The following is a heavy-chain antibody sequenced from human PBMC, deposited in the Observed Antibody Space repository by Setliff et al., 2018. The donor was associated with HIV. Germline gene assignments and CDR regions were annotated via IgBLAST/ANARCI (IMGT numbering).Heavy chain of an antibody. J-gene: IGHJ6*03. CDR3: ARDRAESYYYYYYYMDV. CDR1: GLTFSSYT. V-gene: IGHV3-21*01. D-gene: IGHD3-10*01. CDR2: ISSSSSYI. Sequence: GGSLRLSCAASGLTFSSYTMIWVRQAPGKGLEWVSSISSSSSYIYYADSVKGRFTISRDNAKNSLYLQMNSLRAEDTAVYYFARDRAESYYYYYYYMDVWGKGTTVTVSS.